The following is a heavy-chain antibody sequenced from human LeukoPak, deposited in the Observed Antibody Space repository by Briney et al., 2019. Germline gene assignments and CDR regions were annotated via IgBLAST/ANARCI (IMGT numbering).Heavy chain of an antibody. CDR2: ITSSSIYI. D-gene: IGHD3-10*01. V-gene: IGHV3-21*01. CDR3: ARDGITMRILEY. J-gene: IGHJ4*02. Sequence: GESLRLSCAASGFTFSRYNMNWVRQAPGKGLEWVSSITSSSIYIYYADSMKGRFTISRDNAKNSLYLQMDSLRAEDTAVYYCARDGITMRILEYWGQGTLVTVSS. CDR1: GFTFSRYN.